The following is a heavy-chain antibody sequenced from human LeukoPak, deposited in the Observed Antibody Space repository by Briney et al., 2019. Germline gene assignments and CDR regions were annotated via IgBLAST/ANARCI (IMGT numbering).Heavy chain of an antibody. D-gene: IGHD6-6*01. CDR2: IYYSGST. V-gene: IGHV4-59*01. CDR1: GGSISSYY. J-gene: IGHJ4*02. CDR3: AREGYSSSSGVDY. Sequence: PSETLSLTCTVSGGSISSYYWSWIRQPPGKGLEWIGYIYYSGSTNYNPSLKSRVTISVDTSKNQFSLKLSSVTAADTAVYYCAREGYSSSSGVDYWGQGTLVTVSS.